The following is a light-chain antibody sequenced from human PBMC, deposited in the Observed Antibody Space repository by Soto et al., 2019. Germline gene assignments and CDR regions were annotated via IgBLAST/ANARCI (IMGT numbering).Light chain of an antibody. CDR1: QTVSNTY. J-gene: IGKJ4*01. V-gene: IGKV3-20*01. Sequence: EIVLTQFPGALSLSPGERVTLSCRASQTVSNTYLAWYQQKSGQATKFLIYGASNRATGIPDRFSGSGSGTDFTLTISRLEPDDFAVYYWKQYGALPPTFGGGTKVEIK. CDR3: KQYGALPPT. CDR2: GAS.